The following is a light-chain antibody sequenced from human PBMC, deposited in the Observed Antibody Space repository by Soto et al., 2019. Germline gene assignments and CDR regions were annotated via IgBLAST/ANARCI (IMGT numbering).Light chain of an antibody. CDR1: QTVSTH. Sequence: EVVMTQSPATLSVSPGDRVTFSCRASQTVSTHVAWYQQKPGQPPRLLIYGASTRATGVPARFSGGGSGTEFTLTINSLESADFAVYYCQQYNTWPPLTFGGGTKLEIK. V-gene: IGKV3-15*01. CDR2: GAS. J-gene: IGKJ4*01. CDR3: QQYNTWPPLT.